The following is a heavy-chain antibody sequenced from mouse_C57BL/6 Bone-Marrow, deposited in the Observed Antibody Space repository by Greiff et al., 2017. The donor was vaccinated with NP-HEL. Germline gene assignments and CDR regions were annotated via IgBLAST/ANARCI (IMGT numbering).Heavy chain of an antibody. J-gene: IGHJ2*01. V-gene: IGHV3-6*01. CDR2: ISYDGSN. D-gene: IGHD1-1*01. Sequence: EVKLVESGPGLVKPSQSLSLTCSVTGYSITSGYYWNWIRQFPGNKLEWMGYISYDGSNNYNPSLKNRISITRDTSKNQFFLKLNSVTTEDTATYYCARGNYYVFDYWGQGTTLTVSS. CDR1: GYSITSGYY. CDR3: ARGNYYVFDY.